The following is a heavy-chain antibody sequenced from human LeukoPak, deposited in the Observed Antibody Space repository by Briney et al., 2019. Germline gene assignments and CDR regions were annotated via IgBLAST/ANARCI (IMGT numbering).Heavy chain of an antibody. V-gene: IGHV3-73*01. J-gene: IGHJ5*02. CDR2: IRSKANSYAT. D-gene: IGHD3-10*01. CDR3: TRWFGEFYNWFDP. Sequence: GGSLRLSCAASGFTFSGSAMNWVRQASGKGLEWVGRIRSKANSYATAYAASAKGRFTISRDDSKNTAYLQMNSLKTEDTAVYYCTRWFGEFYNWFDPWGQGTLVTVSS. CDR1: GFTFSGSA.